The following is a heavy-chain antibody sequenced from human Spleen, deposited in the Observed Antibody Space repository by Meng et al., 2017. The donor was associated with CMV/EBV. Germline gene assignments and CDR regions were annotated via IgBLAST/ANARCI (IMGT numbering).Heavy chain of an antibody. D-gene: IGHD5-24*01. CDR3: ARAGDDYSDSGWFDP. CDR1: GGSFSGYY. Sequence: QREEAGAGLLKPSETLSLTCAVYGGSFSGYYWSWIRQPPGKGLEWIGEINHSGSTNYNPSLKSRVTISVDTSKNQFSLKLSSVTAADTAVYYCARAGDDYSDSGWFDPWGQGTLVTVSS. CDR2: INHSGST. J-gene: IGHJ5*02. V-gene: IGHV4-34*01.